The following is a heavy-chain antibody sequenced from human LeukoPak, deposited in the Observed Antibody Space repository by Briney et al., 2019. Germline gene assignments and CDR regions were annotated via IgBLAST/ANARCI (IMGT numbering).Heavy chain of an antibody. J-gene: IGHJ4*02. CDR1: GFTFSSYA. Sequence: GGSLRLSCAASGFTFSSYAMSWVRQAPGKGLEWVSAISGCGGSTYYADSVKGRFTISRDNSKNTLYLQMNSLRAEDTAVYYCAKDMRFDWTPYYFDYWGQGTLVTVSS. V-gene: IGHV3-23*01. D-gene: IGHD3-9*01. CDR2: ISGCGGST. CDR3: AKDMRFDWTPYYFDY.